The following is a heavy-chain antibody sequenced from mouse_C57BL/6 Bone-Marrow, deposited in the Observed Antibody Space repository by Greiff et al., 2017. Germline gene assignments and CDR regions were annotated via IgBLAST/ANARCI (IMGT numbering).Heavy chain of an antibody. J-gene: IGHJ4*01. D-gene: IGHD2-5*01. CDR1: GYTFTSYW. CDR2: IDPNSGGT. Sequence: QVQLQQPGAELVKPGASVKLSCKASGYTFTSYWMHWVKQRPGRGLEWIGRIDPNSGGTKYNEKFKSKATLTVDKPSSTAYMQLSSRTSEDSAVYYCARRGFRSNYDAMDYWGQGTSVTVSS. CDR3: ARRGFRSNYDAMDY. V-gene: IGHV1-72*01.